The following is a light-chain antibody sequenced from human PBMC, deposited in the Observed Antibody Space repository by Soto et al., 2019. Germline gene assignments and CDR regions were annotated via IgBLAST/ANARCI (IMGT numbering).Light chain of an antibody. CDR2: AAS. V-gene: IGKV1-8*01. CDR1: QGISSY. Sequence: AIRMTQSPSSLSASTGDRVTITCRASQGISSYLAWYQQKPGKAPKLLIYAASTLQSGVPPRFSGSGSGTDFTLTFSCLQSEDFATYYCQQYYIYPITFGQGTRLEIK. J-gene: IGKJ5*01. CDR3: QQYYIYPIT.